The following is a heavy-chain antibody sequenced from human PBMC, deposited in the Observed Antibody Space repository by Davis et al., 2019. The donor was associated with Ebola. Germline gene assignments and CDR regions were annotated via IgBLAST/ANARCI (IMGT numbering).Heavy chain of an antibody. D-gene: IGHD6-19*01. J-gene: IGHJ4*02. CDR3: AKDLAVAGRDGRIDY. CDR1: GFTFRSNA. Sequence: GGSLRLSCAASGFTFRSNAMNWVRQAPGKGLEWVSAISGSGDTTYYADSVKGRFTISRDNSKNTLNLQMNSLRAEDTAIYYCAKDLAVAGRDGRIDYWGQGTLVTVSS. V-gene: IGHV3-23*01. CDR2: ISGSGDTT.